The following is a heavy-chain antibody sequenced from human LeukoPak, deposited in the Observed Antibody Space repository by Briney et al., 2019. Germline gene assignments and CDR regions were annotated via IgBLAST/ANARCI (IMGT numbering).Heavy chain of an antibody. V-gene: IGHV3-43D*03. CDR2: ISWDGGST. J-gene: IGHJ5*02. Sequence: SGGSLRLSCAASGFTFDDYAMRWVRQAPGKGLEWVSLISWDGGSTYYADSVKGRFTISRDNSKNSLYLQMNSLRAEDTDLYYCAKEISLGNGFDPWGQGTLVTVSS. CDR1: GFTFDDYA. CDR3: AKEISLGNGFDP. D-gene: IGHD7-27*01.